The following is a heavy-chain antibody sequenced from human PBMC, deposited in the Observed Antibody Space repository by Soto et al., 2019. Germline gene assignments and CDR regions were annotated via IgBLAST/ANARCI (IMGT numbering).Heavy chain of an antibody. Sequence: SQTISLTCAISGDSVSSNSAAWNWIRQSPSRGLEWLGRTYYRSKWYNDYAVSVKSRITINPDTSKNQFSLQLNSVTPEDTAVYYCARDLQYIFSFGYYYYYVMAVRGQGTTVTVSS. V-gene: IGHV6-1*01. CDR1: GDSVSSNSAA. D-gene: IGHD3-9*01. CDR2: TYYRSKWYN. J-gene: IGHJ6*02. CDR3: ARDLQYIFSFGYYYYYVMAV.